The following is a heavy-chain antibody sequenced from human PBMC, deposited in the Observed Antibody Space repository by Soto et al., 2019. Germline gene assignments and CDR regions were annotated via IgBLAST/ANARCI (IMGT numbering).Heavy chain of an antibody. CDR3: ARRVDTYHYYYYGMDV. Sequence: GASVKVSCKASGGTFSSYAISWVRQAPGQGLEWMGGIIPIFGTANYAQKFQGRVTITADESTSTAYMELRSLRSEDTAVYYCARRVDTYHYYYYGMDVWGQGTTVTVSS. CDR1: GGTFSSYA. V-gene: IGHV1-69*13. CDR2: IIPIFGTA. D-gene: IGHD5-18*01. J-gene: IGHJ6*02.